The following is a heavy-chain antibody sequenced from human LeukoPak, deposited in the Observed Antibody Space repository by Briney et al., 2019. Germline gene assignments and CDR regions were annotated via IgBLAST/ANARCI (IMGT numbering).Heavy chain of an antibody. Sequence: GGSLRLSCAAPGFSFRSYAMHWVRQAPGKGLEWVAVLSYDGSNKYYADSVKGRFTISRDSSNNTLFLQMNSLRPEDTAVYYCVRVWQPYRGYFDYWGQGTLVTVSS. V-gene: IGHV3-30*04. CDR1: GFSFRSYA. J-gene: IGHJ4*02. CDR2: LSYDGSNK. D-gene: IGHD2-21*01. CDR3: VRVWQPYRGYFDY.